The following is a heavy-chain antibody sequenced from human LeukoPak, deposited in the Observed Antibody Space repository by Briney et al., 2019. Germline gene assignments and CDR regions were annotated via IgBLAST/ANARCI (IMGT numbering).Heavy chain of an antibody. J-gene: IGHJ4*02. V-gene: IGHV4-34*01. Sequence: PSEALSLTCAVYGGSFSGYYWSWIRQPPGKGLEWIGEINHSGSTNYNPSLKSRVTISVDTSKNQFSLKLSSVTAADTAVYYCARDVTDYYFDYWGQGTLVTVSS. CDR3: ARDVTDYYFDY. D-gene: IGHD2-21*02. CDR1: GGSFSGYY. CDR2: INHSGST.